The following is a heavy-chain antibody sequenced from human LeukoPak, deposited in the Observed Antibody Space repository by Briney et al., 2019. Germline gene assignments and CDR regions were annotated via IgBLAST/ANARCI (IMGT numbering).Heavy chain of an antibody. D-gene: IGHD4-17*01. V-gene: IGHV1-69*05. CDR3: ARERPTGSFFDY. CDR2: IIPIFGTA. Sequence: ASVKVSCKASGGTFSSYAISWVRQAPGQGLEWMGGIIPIFGTANYAQKFQGRVTITMDESTSTAYMELSSLRSEDTAVYYCARERPTGSFFDYWGQGTLVTVSS. J-gene: IGHJ4*02. CDR1: GGTFSSYA.